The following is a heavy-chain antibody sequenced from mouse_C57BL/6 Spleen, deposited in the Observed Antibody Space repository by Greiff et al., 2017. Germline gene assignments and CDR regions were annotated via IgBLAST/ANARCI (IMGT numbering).Heavy chain of an antibody. CDR2: ISYDGSN. Sequence: VQLQQSGPGLVKPSQSLSLTCSVTGYSITSGYYWNWIRQFPGNKLEWMGYISYDGSNNYNPSLKNRISITRDTSKHQFFLKLNSVTTEDTATYYCARDDYYGSSYDYYAMDYWGQGTSVTVSS. J-gene: IGHJ4*01. CDR1: GYSITSGYY. V-gene: IGHV3-6*01. D-gene: IGHD1-1*01. CDR3: ARDDYYGSSYDYYAMDY.